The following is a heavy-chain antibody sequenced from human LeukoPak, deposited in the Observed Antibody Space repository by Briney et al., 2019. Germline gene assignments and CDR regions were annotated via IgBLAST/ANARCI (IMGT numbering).Heavy chain of an antibody. CDR3: ARDQPHAASWFDP. J-gene: IGHJ5*02. D-gene: IGHD2-2*01. CDR2: INPTGVRT. V-gene: IGHV3-23*01. Sequence: PGGSLRLSCAASTINFSDYGMDWVRQAPGRGLEWVSTINPTGVRTYYADSVRGRFTISRDNSKNTVFLQINSQRVEDTAIYYCARDQPHAASWFDPWGQGTLVTVSS. CDR1: TINFSDYG.